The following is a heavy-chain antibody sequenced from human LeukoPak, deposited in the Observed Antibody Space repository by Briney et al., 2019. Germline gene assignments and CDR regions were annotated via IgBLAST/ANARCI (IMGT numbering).Heavy chain of an antibody. V-gene: IGHV5-51*01. CDR3: ARRGRGSWYYYDSSGFRSQPAYFDY. D-gene: IGHD3-22*01. J-gene: IGHJ4*02. Sequence: GESLKISCKGSGYTFTRYWIGWVRQMPGKGLEWMGHIYPTDSDVKYSPSFQGQVTISADKSISTAYLQWSSLKASDTAMYYCARRGRGSWYYYDSSGFRSQPAYFDYWGQGTLVTVSS. CDR2: IYPTDSDV. CDR1: GYTFTRYW.